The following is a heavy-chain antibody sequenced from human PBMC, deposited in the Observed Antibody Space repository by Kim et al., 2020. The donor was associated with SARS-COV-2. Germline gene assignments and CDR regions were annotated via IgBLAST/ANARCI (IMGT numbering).Heavy chain of an antibody. V-gene: IGHV4-59*01. D-gene: IGHD2-2*02. CDR2: IYYSGST. CDR1: GGSISSYY. CDR3: ARGGRECSSTSCYTRRYYGSGSYYPDY. Sequence: SETLSLTCTVSGGSISSYYWSWIRQPPGKGLEWIGYIYYSGSTNYNPSLKSRVTISVDTSKNQFSLKLSSVTAADTAVYYCARGGRECSSTSCYTRRYYGSGSYYPDYWGQGTLVTVSS. J-gene: IGHJ4*02.